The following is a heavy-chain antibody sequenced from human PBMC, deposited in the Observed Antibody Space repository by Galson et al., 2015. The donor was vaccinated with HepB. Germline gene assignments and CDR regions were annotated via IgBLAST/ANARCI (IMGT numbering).Heavy chain of an antibody. CDR2: ISYDGSNK. J-gene: IGHJ4*01. CDR1: GFTFSSYG. CDR3: AKDRDIGVVPAAMMDY. Sequence: SLRLSCAASGFTFSSYGMHWVRQAPGKGLEWVAVISYDGSNKYYADSVKGRFTISRDNSKNTLYLQMNSLRAEDTAVYYCAKDRDIGVVPAAMMDYW. D-gene: IGHD2-2*01. V-gene: IGHV3-30*18.